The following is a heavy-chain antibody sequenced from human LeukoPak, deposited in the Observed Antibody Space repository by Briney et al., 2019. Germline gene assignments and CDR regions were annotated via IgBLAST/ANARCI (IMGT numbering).Heavy chain of an antibody. Sequence: SEILSLTCAVPGYSISSGYYWGWIRQPPGKGLEWIGSIFHSGSTYYNPSLKSRVNMSVDTSKNQISLKLSSVTAADTAVYYCARASGSYGSGSYYYYGMDVWGKGTTVTVSS. J-gene: IGHJ6*04. CDR2: IFHSGST. CDR3: ARASGSYGSGSYYYYGMDV. CDR1: GYSISSGYY. D-gene: IGHD3-10*01. V-gene: IGHV4-38-2*01.